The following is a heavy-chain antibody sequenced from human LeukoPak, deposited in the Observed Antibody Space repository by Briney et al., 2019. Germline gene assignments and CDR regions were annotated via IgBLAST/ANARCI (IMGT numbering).Heavy chain of an antibody. J-gene: IGHJ4*02. CDR1: GFTFSSYA. CDR3: ASGPLEGEGYFDWPLDY. CDR2: ISYDGSNK. V-gene: IGHV3-30-3*01. D-gene: IGHD3-9*01. Sequence: GGSLRLSCAASGFTFSSYAMHWVRQAPGKGLEWVAVISYDGSNKYYADSVKGRFTISRDNSKNTLYLQMNSLRAEDTAVYYCASGPLEGEGYFDWPLDYWGQGTLVTVSS.